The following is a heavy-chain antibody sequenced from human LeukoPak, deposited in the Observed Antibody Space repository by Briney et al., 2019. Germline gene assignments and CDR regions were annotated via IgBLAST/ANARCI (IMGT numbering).Heavy chain of an antibody. Sequence: PGGSLRLSCAASGFTFSSYAMHWVRQAPGKGLEWVSAISGGGGSTYYADSVKGRFTISRDNSKNTLYLQMNSLRAEDTAVYYCARDRTQGIAVAVGYWGQGTLVTVSS. J-gene: IGHJ4*02. D-gene: IGHD6-19*01. CDR1: GFTFSSYA. CDR3: ARDRTQGIAVAVGY. CDR2: ISGGGGST. V-gene: IGHV3-23*01.